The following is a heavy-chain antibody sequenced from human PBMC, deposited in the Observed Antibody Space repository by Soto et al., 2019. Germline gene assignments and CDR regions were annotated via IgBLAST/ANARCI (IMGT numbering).Heavy chain of an antibody. CDR2: INPNSGGT. Sequence: VKVSCKASGYTFTGYYMHWVRQAPGQGLEWMGWINPNSGGTNYAQKFQGRVTMTRDTSISTAYMELSRLRSDDTAVYYCARERSITMVRGVTSRNWFDPWGQGTLVTVSS. V-gene: IGHV1-2*02. CDR3: ARERSITMVRGVTSRNWFDP. CDR1: GYTFTGYY. J-gene: IGHJ5*02. D-gene: IGHD3-10*01.